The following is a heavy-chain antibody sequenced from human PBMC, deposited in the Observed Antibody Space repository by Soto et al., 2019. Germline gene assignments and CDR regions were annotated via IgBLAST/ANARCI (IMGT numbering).Heavy chain of an antibody. CDR2: IYYSGST. CDR1: GGSISSGGYY. V-gene: IGHV4-31*03. J-gene: IGHJ3*01. Sequence: TLSLTCTFSGGSISSGGYYWSWIRQHPGKGLEWIGYIYYSGSTYYNPSLKSRVTISVDTSKNQFSLKLSSVTAADTAVYYAAGFGVVYHDEFDSWCQGTMVTV. D-gene: IGHD3-3*01. CDR3: AGFGVVYHDEFDS.